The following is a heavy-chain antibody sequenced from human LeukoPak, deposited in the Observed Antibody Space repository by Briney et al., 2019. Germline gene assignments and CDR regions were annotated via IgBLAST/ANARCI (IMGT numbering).Heavy chain of an antibody. Sequence: GGSLRLSCAASGFTFSSYGMHWVRQAPGKGLEWVAFIRYDGSNKYYADSVKGRFTISRDNSKNTLYLQMNSLRAEDTAVYYCAKESAPGLFDTRGTFVYWGQGTLVTVSS. V-gene: IGHV3-30*02. CDR2: IRYDGSNK. D-gene: IGHD3-9*01. CDR3: AKESAPGLFDTRGTFVY. CDR1: GFTFSSYG. J-gene: IGHJ4*02.